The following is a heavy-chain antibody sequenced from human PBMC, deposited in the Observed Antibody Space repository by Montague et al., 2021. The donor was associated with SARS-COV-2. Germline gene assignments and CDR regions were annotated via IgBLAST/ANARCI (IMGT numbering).Heavy chain of an antibody. D-gene: IGHD4-17*01. V-gene: IGHV4-39*01. CDR3: ARHPTTVTTFH. J-gene: IGHJ4*02. CDR1: GDSITSIIHY. Sequence: SETLSLTCTVSGDSITSIIHYWGWIRQPPGKGLDWIASIFYTGTIYYNPSLKSRVTMSLDTSKSQFSLNLTSVTAADTAVYFCARHPTTVTTFHWGQGSLVTVSP. CDR2: IFYTGTI.